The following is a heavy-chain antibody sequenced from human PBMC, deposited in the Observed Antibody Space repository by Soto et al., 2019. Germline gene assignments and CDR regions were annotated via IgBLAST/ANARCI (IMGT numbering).Heavy chain of an antibody. CDR2: IIPIFGTA. CDR1: EAPSTGYA. CDR3: AREGDGYNYVLDY. V-gene: IGHV1-69*12. Sequence: QVQLVQSGAEVKKPGSSGKFSCKAPEAPSTGYAITGVRRAPGQGFEWMGGIIPIFGTANYAQKFQGRVTITADESTSTAYMELSSLRSEDTAVYYCAREGDGYNYVLDYWGQGTLVTVSS. J-gene: IGHJ4*02. D-gene: IGHD5-12*01.